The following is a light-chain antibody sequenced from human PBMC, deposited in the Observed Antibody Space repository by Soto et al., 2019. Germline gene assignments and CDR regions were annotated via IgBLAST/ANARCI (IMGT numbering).Light chain of an antibody. V-gene: IGLV3-21*04. Sequence: YELTQPPSVSVAPGKTARITCGGNNIGSYSVHWYQQKPGQAPVLVIYYDSDRPSGIPERFSGSNSGNTATLTISRVGAGDEADYYCQVWDSSSDWVFGGGTKLTVL. J-gene: IGLJ3*02. CDR1: NIGSYS. CDR2: YDS. CDR3: QVWDSSSDWV.